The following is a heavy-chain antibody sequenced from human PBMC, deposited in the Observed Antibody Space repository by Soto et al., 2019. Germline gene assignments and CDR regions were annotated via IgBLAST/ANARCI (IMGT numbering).Heavy chain of an antibody. CDR2: MSYDGNKE. Sequence: QVQLVESGGGVVQPGRSLRLSCAASGFTFSTYAMHWVRQAPGKGLEWVAVMSYDGNKEYYADSVKGRFSISRDNSKNTRYRQMNSLRAEDTALYYGARDGTYLSGGFGDYWCQGTLVTV. D-gene: IGHD6-19*01. V-gene: IGHV3-30-3*01. J-gene: IGHJ4*02. CDR3: ARDGTYLSGGFGDY. CDR1: GFTFSTYA.